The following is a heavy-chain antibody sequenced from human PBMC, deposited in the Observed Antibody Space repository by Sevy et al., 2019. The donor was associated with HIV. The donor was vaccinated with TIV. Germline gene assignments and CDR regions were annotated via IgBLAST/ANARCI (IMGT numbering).Heavy chain of an antibody. CDR2: ISGSAHRT. CDR1: GFTFSNYA. V-gene: IGHV3-23*01. Sequence: GGSLSLSCAASGFTFSNYAMSWVRQTPGKGLEWVSAISGSAHRTYYTDSVKGRFTISRDNSKNMLFLQMNSLRAEDTAVYYCVKEVSEYSYSDYWGQGTLVTVS. D-gene: IGHD5-18*01. J-gene: IGHJ4*02. CDR3: VKEVSEYSYSDY.